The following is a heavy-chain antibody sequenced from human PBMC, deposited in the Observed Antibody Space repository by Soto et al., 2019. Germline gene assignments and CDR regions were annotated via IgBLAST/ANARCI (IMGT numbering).Heavy chain of an antibody. CDR3: ARHLTYCSAGSCYSDFPYYGMDV. CDR1: GDSISSYY. Sequence: SETLSLTCTVSGDSISSYYWNWIRQPPGKGPEWTGYISYSGSTNYNPSLKSRVTISADTSKNQFSLRLSSVTAADTAVYYCARHLTYCSAGSCYSDFPYYGMDVWGQGTTVTVSS. J-gene: IGHJ6*02. D-gene: IGHD2-15*01. CDR2: ISYSGST. V-gene: IGHV4-59*08.